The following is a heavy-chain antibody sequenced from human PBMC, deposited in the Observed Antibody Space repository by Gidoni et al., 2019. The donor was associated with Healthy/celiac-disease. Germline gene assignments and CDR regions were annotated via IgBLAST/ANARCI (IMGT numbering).Heavy chain of an antibody. J-gene: IGHJ4*02. CDR3: AKDASPYDILTGYLGY. D-gene: IGHD3-9*01. V-gene: IGHV3-23*01. CDR1: GFTFSSYA. CDR2: ISGSGGST. Sequence: EVQLLESGGGLVQPGGSLRLSCAASGFTFSSYAMSWVRQAPGKGLGWVSAISGSGGSTYYADSVKGRFTISRDNSKNTLYLQMNSLRAEDTAVYYCAKDASPYDILTGYLGYWGQGTLVTVSS.